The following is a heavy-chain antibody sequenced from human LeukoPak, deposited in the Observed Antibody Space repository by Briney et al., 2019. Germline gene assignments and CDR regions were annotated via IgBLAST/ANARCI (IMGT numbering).Heavy chain of an antibody. J-gene: IGHJ4*02. CDR2: IKQDGSEK. V-gene: IGHV3-7*01. D-gene: IGHD6-13*01. CDR3: ARELVSSSWPSQADY. Sequence: GGSLRLSCAASGFTFSSYSMNWVRQAPGKGLEWVANIKQDGSEKYYVDSVKGRFTISRDNSKNTLYLQMSSLRAEDTAVYYCARELVSSSWPSQADYWGQGTLVTVSS. CDR1: GFTFSSYS.